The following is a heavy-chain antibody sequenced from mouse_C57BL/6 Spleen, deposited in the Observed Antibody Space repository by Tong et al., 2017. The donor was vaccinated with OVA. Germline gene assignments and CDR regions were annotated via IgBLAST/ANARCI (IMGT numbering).Heavy chain of an antibody. J-gene: IGHJ4*01. D-gene: IGHD2-3*01. V-gene: IGHV2-9*02. CDR2: IWAGGST. CDR1: EFSLTSYG. Sequence: VQLKESEPGLVAPSQSLSITCTVSEFSLTSYGVHWVRQPPGKGLEWLGVIWAGGSTNYNSALMSRLSISKDNSKSQIFLKMNSLQTDDTAMYYGARDGDGCLNAMDYWGQGTSVTVSS. CDR3: ARDGDGCLNAMDY.